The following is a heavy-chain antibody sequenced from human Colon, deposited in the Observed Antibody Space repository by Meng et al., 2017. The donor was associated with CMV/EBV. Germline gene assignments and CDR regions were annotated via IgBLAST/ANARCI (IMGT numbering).Heavy chain of an antibody. Sequence: QIILKESGPTLVKPTQTLTLTCTFSGFSLSTIGMGVGWIRRPPGKALEWLGVIYWDDDKRYSPSLKSRLTITKDTSKNQVVLTMTNLDPLDTATYYCAHRPYGSGSYFFDYWGQGTLVTVSS. J-gene: IGHJ4*02. CDR2: IYWDDDK. D-gene: IGHD3-10*01. CDR1: GFSLSTIGMG. V-gene: IGHV2-5*02. CDR3: AHRPYGSGSYFFDY.